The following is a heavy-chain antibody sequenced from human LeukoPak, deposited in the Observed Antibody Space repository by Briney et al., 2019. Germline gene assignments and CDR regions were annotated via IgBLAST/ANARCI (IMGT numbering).Heavy chain of an antibody. CDR2: ISGSGGST. Sequence: GGSLRLSCAASGFTFSSYAMSRVRQAPGKGLEWVSAISGSGGSTYYADSVKGRFTISRDNSKNTLYLQMNSLRAEDTAVYYCAKASSYSSSWYFDYWGQGTLVTVSS. V-gene: IGHV3-23*01. D-gene: IGHD6-13*01. CDR3: AKASSYSSSWYFDY. CDR1: GFTFSSYA. J-gene: IGHJ4*02.